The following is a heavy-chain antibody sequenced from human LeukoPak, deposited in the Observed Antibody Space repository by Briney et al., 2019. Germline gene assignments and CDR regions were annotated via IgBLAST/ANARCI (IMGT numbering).Heavy chain of an antibody. J-gene: IGHJ4*02. CDR3: ARDKYYYDSSGYYSASLDY. D-gene: IGHD3-22*01. Sequence: GGSLRLSCAASKFAFSSYAMSWVRQAPGKGLEWVSSISSSSSYIYYADSVKGRFTISRDNAKNSLYLQMNSLRAEDTAVYYCARDKYYYDSSGYYSASLDYWGQGTLVTVSS. CDR1: KFAFSSYA. V-gene: IGHV3-21*01. CDR2: ISSSSSYI.